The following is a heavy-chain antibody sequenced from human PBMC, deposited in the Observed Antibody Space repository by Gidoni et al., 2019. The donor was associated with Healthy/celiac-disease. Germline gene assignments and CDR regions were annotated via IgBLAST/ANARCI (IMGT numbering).Heavy chain of an antibody. CDR2: SSGSGGSK. CDR1: GFTFSTFA. V-gene: IGHV3-23*01. J-gene: IGHJ5*02. D-gene: IGHD3-3*01. CDR3: AKGTMDDPLLRFLEWSIPNWFDP. Sequence: EVQLLESGGGLVQPGGSLSLSCSASGFTFSTFAMSWLRQAPVKGLEWVSASSGSGGSKYYADAVKGRFTIDRDNSKNTLYLQMNSLRAEDTAVYYCAKGTMDDPLLRFLEWSIPNWFDPWGQGTLVTGAS.